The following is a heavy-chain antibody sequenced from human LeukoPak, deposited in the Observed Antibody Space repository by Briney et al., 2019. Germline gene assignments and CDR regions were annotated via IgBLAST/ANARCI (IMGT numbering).Heavy chain of an antibody. D-gene: IGHD4-17*01. J-gene: IGHJ5*02. CDR3: ARDSEYGDYSVWFDP. Sequence: SSETLSLTCTVSGGSISSGDYYWSWIRQPPGKGLEWIGYIYYSGSTNYNPSLKSRVTISVDTSKNQFSLKLSSVTAADTAVYYCARDSEYGDYSVWFDPWGQGTLVTVSS. CDR2: IYYSGST. CDR1: GGSISSGDYY. V-gene: IGHV4-61*08.